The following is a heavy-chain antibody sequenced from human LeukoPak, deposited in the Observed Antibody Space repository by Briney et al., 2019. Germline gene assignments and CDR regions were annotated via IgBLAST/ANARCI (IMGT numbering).Heavy chain of an antibody. CDR3: ARDVDTAMETALDAFDI. D-gene: IGHD5-18*01. CDR2: ISAYNGNT. CDR1: GYTFTSYG. V-gene: IGHV1-18*01. Sequence: GASVKVSFKASGYTFTSYGISWVRQAPGQGLEWMGWISAYNGNTNYAQKLQGRVNMTTDTSTSTAYMELRSLRSDDTAVYYCARDVDTAMETALDAFDIWGQGTMVTVSS. J-gene: IGHJ3*02.